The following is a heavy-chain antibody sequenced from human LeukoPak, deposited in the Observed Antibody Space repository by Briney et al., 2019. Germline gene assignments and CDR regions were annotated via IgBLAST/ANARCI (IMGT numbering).Heavy chain of an antibody. J-gene: IGHJ4*02. CDR2: INHSGST. CDR3: ARGFFESYSSAWSCYFDY. Sequence: PSETLSLTCAVYGGSFSDYYWSWIRQPPGKGLEWIGEINHSGSTNYNPSLKSRVTISVDTSKNQFSLKLSSVTAADTAVYYCARGFFESYSSAWSCYFDYWGQGTLVTVSS. CDR1: GGSFSDYY. V-gene: IGHV4-34*01. D-gene: IGHD6-19*01.